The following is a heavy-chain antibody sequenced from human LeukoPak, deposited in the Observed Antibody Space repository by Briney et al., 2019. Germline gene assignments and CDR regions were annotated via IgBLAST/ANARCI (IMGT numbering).Heavy chain of an antibody. CDR1: GFTFSSYW. Sequence: PGGSLRLSCAASGFTFSSYWMSWVRQAPGKGLEWVANIKQDGSEKYYVDSVKGRFTISRDNAKNSLYLQMNSLRAEDTAVYYCAKDPRSVYYYYYMDVWGKGTTVTVSS. V-gene: IGHV3-7*03. CDR2: IKQDGSEK. CDR3: AKDPRSVYYYYYMDV. J-gene: IGHJ6*03.